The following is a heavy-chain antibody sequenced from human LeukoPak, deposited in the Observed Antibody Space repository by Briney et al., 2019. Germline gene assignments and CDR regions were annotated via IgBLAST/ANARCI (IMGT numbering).Heavy chain of an antibody. V-gene: IGHV4-59*01. Sequence: PSETLSLTCTVSGGSISSYYWSWIRQPPGKGLEWSGYIYYSGSTNYNPSLKSRVTISVDTSKNQFSLKLSSVTAADTAVYYCARAPPYDILTGYSAYFDYWGQGTQVTVSS. J-gene: IGHJ4*02. CDR1: GGSISSYY. D-gene: IGHD3-9*01. CDR3: ARAPPYDILTGYSAYFDY. CDR2: IYYSGST.